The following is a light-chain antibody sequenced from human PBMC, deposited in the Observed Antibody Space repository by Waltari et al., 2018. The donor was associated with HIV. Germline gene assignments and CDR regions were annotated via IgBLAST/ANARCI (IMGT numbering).Light chain of an antibody. CDR1: SSDVGGYNY. CDR3: SSYAGSNNLL. Sequence: QSALTQPPSASGSPGQSVTISCPGPSSDVGGYNYVPWYQQHPGKAPKLMIYEVSKRPSGVPDRFSGSKSGNTASLTVSGLQAEDEADYYCSSYAGSNNLLFGGGTKLTVL. V-gene: IGLV2-8*01. CDR2: EVS. J-gene: IGLJ2*01.